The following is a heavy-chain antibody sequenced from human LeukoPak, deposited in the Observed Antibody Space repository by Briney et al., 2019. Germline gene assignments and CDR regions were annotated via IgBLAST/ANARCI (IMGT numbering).Heavy chain of an antibody. CDR1: GFTFSSYG. D-gene: IGHD3-22*01. V-gene: IGHV3-23*01. J-gene: IGHJ3*02. CDR3: ARALLNYDSSVGAFDI. CDR2: ISGSGGST. Sequence: GGTLRLSCAASGFTFSSYGMSWVRQAPGKGLEWVSAISGSGGSTYYADSVKGRFTISRDNSKNTLYLQMNSLRAEDTAVYYCARALLNYDSSVGAFDIWGQGTMVTVSS.